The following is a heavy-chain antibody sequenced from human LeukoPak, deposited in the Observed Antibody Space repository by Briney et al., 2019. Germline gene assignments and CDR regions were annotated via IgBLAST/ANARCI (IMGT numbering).Heavy chain of an antibody. V-gene: IGHV3-23*01. J-gene: IGHJ4*02. CDR2: ISGGGGTT. D-gene: IGHD6-13*01. CDR3: AKKYSSTWHFDY. Sequence: PGRSLRLSCTASGFTFSTYAMHWVRQAPGKGLQWVSGISGGGGTTYYADSVKGRFTISRDNSKNTLFLQMNSLRAEDTAVYYCAKKYSSTWHFDYWGQGTLVTVSA. CDR1: GFTFSTYA.